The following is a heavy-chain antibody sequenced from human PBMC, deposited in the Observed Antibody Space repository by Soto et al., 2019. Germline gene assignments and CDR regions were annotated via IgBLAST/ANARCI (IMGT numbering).Heavy chain of an antibody. CDR3: AKVTNYDFWSGYTNDY. Sequence: GGSPRLSCAASGFTFSSYAMSWVRQAPGKGLEWVSAISGSGGSTYYADSVKGRFTISRDNSKNTLYLQMNSLRAEDTAVYYCAKVTNYDFWSGYTNDYWGQGTLVTVSS. J-gene: IGHJ4*02. CDR2: ISGSGGST. V-gene: IGHV3-23*01. D-gene: IGHD3-3*01. CDR1: GFTFSSYA.